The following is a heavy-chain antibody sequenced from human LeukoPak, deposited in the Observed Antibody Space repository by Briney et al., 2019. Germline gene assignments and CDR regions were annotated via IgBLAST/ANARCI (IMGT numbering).Heavy chain of an antibody. D-gene: IGHD6-13*01. CDR3: ARSSIAEAPVDWYFDL. V-gene: IGHV1-69*05. Sequence: SVKVSCKASGGAFSSYAISWVRQAPGQGLEWMGGIIPIFGTANYAQKFQGRVTITTDESTSTAYMELSSLRSEDTAVYYCARSSIAEAPVDWYFDLWGRGTLVTVSS. J-gene: IGHJ2*01. CDR1: GGAFSSYA. CDR2: IIPIFGTA.